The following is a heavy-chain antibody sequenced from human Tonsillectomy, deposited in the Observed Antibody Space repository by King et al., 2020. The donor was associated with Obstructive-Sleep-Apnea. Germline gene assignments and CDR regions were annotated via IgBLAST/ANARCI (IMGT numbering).Heavy chain of an antibody. D-gene: IGHD1-14*01. J-gene: IGHJ4*02. V-gene: IGHV3-64D*09. CDR1: GFTLSNYS. Sequence: VQLVGSGGVLAQPGGSLRLSCSASGFTLSNYSMNWVRQAPGEGLEYVSAISSCGNVTYYADSVKGRFTISRDNSKKTLYLHVSSLRPEDTAIYFCGSFLKFPGNFNYWGQGTLITVSS. CDR3: GSFLKFPGNFNY. CDR2: ISSCGNVT.